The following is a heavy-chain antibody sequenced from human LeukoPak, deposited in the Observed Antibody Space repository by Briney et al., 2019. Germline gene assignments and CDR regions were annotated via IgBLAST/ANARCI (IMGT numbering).Heavy chain of an antibody. J-gene: IGHJ4*02. CDR1: GLTFSSYS. Sequence: VGSLRLSCAASGLTFSSYSFNWVRQAPGKGLEWVSSITPTSSYIYYADSVKGRFTISRDNAKNSLYLQMNSLRAEDTAVYYCARLRRNNDNSGYYYYYDYWGQGTLVTVSS. D-gene: IGHD3-22*01. CDR3: ARLRRNNDNSGYYYYYDY. V-gene: IGHV3-21*01. CDR2: ITPTSSYI.